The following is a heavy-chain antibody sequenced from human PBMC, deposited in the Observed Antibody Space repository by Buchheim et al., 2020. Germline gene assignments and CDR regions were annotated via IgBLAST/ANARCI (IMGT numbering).Heavy chain of an antibody. CDR1: GYIFSDYY. CDR2: INPSGDST. V-gene: IGHV1-46*01. CDR3: ARDNSANDVGWWVDP. D-gene: IGHD5-12*01. Sequence: QAQLVQSGAEVKRPGASVKVSCKASGYIFSDYYMHWVRQAPGQGLEWMGIINPSGDSTIYAQKFQGRVTMTRDTSTSTAYIELDSLRSEDTAVDCCARDNSANDVGWWVDPWGQG. J-gene: IGHJ5*02.